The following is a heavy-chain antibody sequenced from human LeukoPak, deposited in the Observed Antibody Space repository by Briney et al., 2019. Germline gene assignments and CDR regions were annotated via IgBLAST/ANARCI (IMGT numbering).Heavy chain of an antibody. V-gene: IGHV1-2*02. Sequence: ASVKVSCKASGYTFTGYHIHWVRQAPGQGLEWMGWINPNSGGANSAQKFLGRVSMTRDTSISTVYMDLTSLRSDDTAVYYCARDSGSSGWDPTSFLDYWGRGTLVTVSS. CDR3: ARDSGSSGWDPTSFLDY. D-gene: IGHD6-19*01. CDR2: INPNSGGA. J-gene: IGHJ4*02. CDR1: GYTFTGYH.